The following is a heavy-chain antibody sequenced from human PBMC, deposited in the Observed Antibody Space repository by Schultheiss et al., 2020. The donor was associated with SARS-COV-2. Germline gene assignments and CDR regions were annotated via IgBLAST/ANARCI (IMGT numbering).Heavy chain of an antibody. J-gene: IGHJ4*02. V-gene: IGHV3-21*01. CDR1: GFTFSSYT. CDR2: ISSSSNYI. D-gene: IGHD6-6*01. Sequence: WWSLRLSFAASGFTFSSYTMNWVRQAPGKGLEWVSSISSSSNYIYFEDSVKGRFTISRDNAKNSLSLQMNSLRAEDTAVYYCVREGSSSYYFDFWGQGTLVTVSS. CDR3: VREGSSSYYFDF.